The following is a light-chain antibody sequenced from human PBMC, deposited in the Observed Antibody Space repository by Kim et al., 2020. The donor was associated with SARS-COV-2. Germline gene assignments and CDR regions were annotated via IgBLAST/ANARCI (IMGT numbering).Light chain of an antibody. CDR1: QGINNY. J-gene: IGKJ5*01. CDR2: AAS. V-gene: IGKV1-16*02. CDR3: QQYHSYPIT. Sequence: DIQMTQSPSSLSASVGDRVTITCRASQGINNYLVWFQQKPGKAPKSLIYAASSLHTGVPSKFSGSGSGTDFTLTISSLQPEDFATYYCQQYHSYPITFGQGTRLEIK.